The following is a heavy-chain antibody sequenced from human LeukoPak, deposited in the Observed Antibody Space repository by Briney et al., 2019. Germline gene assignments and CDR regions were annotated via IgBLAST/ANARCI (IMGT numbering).Heavy chain of an antibody. CDR3: ARHLGYSYGPDY. Sequence: SETLSLTCAVYGGSFSGYYWSWIRQPPGKGLEWIGEINHSGSTNYNPSLKSRVTISVDTSKNQFSLKLSSVTAADTAVYYCARHLGYSYGPDYWGQGTLVTVSS. V-gene: IGHV4-34*01. CDR1: GGSFSGYY. D-gene: IGHD5-18*01. J-gene: IGHJ4*02. CDR2: INHSGST.